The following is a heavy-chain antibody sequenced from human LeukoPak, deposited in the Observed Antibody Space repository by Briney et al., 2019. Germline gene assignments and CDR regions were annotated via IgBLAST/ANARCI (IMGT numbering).Heavy chain of an antibody. CDR1: GLTFSSYA. CDR3: AKVGAAAYYYYYMDV. J-gene: IGHJ6*03. CDR2: ISGSGGST. D-gene: IGHD6-13*01. Sequence: PGRSLRLSCAASGLTFSSYAMSWVRQAPGKGLEWVSGISGSGGSTYYADSVKGRFTISRDNSKNTLYLQMNSLRAEDTAVYYCAKVGAAAYYYYYMDVWGKGTTVTVSS. V-gene: IGHV3-23*01.